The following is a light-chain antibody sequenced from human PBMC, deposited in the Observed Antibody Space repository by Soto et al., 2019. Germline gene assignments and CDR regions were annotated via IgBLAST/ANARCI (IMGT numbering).Light chain of an antibody. CDR2: EVN. CDR1: SRDVGGYNS. V-gene: IGLV2-8*01. CDR3: SSYAGSNNLI. Sequence: QPVLTQPPSASGSPGQSVTISCTGTSRDVGGYNSVSWYQQHPGKAPKLIIYEVNKRPSGVPDRFSASKSDNTASLTVSGLQAEDEADYYCSSYAGSNNLIFGGGTKLTVL. J-gene: IGLJ2*01.